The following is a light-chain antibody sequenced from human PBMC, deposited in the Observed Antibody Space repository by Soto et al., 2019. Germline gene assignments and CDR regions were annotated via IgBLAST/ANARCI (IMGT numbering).Light chain of an antibody. CDR2: LAS. V-gene: IGKV2-28*01. CDR3: MQALQTPA. Sequence: DIVMTQSPLSLPFTPGEPASISCRSSQSLQHSNGYNYLDWYVQKPGQSPQILIYLASNRASGVPERFSGSGSGTDFTLKISRVEAEDVGTYYCMQALQTPAFGQGTKVEIK. CDR1: QSLQHSNGYNY. J-gene: IGKJ1*01.